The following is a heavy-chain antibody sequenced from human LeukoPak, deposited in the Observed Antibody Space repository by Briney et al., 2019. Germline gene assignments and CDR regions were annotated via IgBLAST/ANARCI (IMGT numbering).Heavy chain of an antibody. V-gene: IGHV3-48*01. CDR1: GFPFTSYS. CDR2: ISASGSNM. D-gene: IGHD1-1*01. CDR3: VRVKGTYFDF. J-gene: IGHJ4*02. Sequence: GGSLRLSCAVSGFPFTSYSMNWVRQAPGKRLEWVSYISASGSNMYYLDAVKGRFTVSRDNAMSSLFLQMDRPRAEDTAIYYCVRVKGTYFDFWGQGTLVTVSS.